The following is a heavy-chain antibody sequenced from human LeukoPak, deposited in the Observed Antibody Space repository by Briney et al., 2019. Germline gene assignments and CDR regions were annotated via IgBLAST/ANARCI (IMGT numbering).Heavy chain of an antibody. Sequence: ETLSLTCTVSGGSISSGGYYWSWIRQAPGKGLEWVSVIYSGGSTYYADSVKGRFTISRDNSKNALYLQMNSLRAEDTAVYYCAVEYYCSGGSCYTGNFDYWGQGTLVTVSS. CDR2: IYSGGST. CDR1: GGSISSGGYY. J-gene: IGHJ4*02. V-gene: IGHV3-66*01. D-gene: IGHD2-15*01. CDR3: AVEYYCSGGSCYTGNFDY.